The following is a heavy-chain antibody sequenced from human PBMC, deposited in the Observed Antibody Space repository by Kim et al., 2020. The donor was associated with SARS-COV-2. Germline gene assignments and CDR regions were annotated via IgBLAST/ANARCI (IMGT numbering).Heavy chain of an antibody. Sequence: SVKVSCKASGGTFSSYAISWVRQAPGQGLEWMGRIIPILGIANYAQKFQGRVTITADKSTSTAYMELSSLRSEDTAVYYCAREGPPGMEQLVLDYWGQGTLVTVSS. J-gene: IGHJ4*02. D-gene: IGHD6-6*01. V-gene: IGHV1-69*04. CDR1: GGTFSSYA. CDR3: AREGPPGMEQLVLDY. CDR2: IIPILGIA.